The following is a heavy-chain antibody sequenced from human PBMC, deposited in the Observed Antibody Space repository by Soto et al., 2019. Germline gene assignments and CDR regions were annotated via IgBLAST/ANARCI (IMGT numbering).Heavy chain of an antibody. CDR1: GYTFTSYD. Sequence: ASVKVSCKASGYTFTSYDINWVRQATGQSPEWMGWMNPNSGNTGFAQKIQGRVTMTRNTSISSAYMELSSLRSEDTAVYYCARGKQYYGRNYYYYYYMDVWSIGTTVTVS. CDR3: ARGKQYYGRNYYYYYYMDV. D-gene: IGHD4-17*01. V-gene: IGHV1-8*01. CDR2: MNPNSGNT. J-gene: IGHJ6*03.